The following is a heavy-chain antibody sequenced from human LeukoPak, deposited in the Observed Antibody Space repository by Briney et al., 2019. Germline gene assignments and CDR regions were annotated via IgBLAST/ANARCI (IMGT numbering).Heavy chain of an antibody. J-gene: IGHJ4*02. CDR2: INSSSSYM. V-gene: IGHV3-21*01. CDR1: GFTFSSYS. D-gene: IGHD3-22*01. CDR3: ARDRGDDSSGYYPDY. Sequence: GGSLRLSCAASGFTFSSYSMNWVRQAPGKGLEWVSPINSSSSYMYFLDSVKGRFTISRDNAMHSLYLQMNSLRAEDTAVYYCARDRGDDSSGYYPDYWGQGTLVTVSS.